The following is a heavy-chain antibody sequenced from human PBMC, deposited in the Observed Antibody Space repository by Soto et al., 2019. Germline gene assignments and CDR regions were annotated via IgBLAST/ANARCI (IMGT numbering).Heavy chain of an antibody. CDR1: GYTFTNYG. CDR2: IGGYKGNT. CDR3: APHTLDTGMPSGY. J-gene: IGHJ4*02. D-gene: IGHD5-18*01. Sequence: QVQLVQSGAEVREPGASVKVSGKASGYTFTNYGVSWVRQAPGQGLEWMGWIGGYKGNTNYAQKLQGRGTLTTDTSTSTAYMELRSLRSDDTAVYYCAPHTLDTGMPSGYWGQGTLVTVSS. V-gene: IGHV1-18*01.